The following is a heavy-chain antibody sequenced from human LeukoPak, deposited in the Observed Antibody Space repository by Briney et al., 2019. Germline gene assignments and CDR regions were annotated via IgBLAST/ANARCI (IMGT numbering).Heavy chain of an antibody. D-gene: IGHD3-10*01. CDR1: GFTFSSYW. CDR2: IKQDGSEK. Sequence: PGGSLRLSCAASGFTFSSYWMSWVRQAPGKGLEWVANIKQDGSEKYYVDSVKGRFTISRDNAKNSLYLQMNSLRAEHTAVYYCASCVTPSRYYYGSGNGNYYFDYWGQGTLVTVSS. CDR3: ASCVTPSRYYYGSGNGNYYFDY. J-gene: IGHJ4*02. V-gene: IGHV3-7*01.